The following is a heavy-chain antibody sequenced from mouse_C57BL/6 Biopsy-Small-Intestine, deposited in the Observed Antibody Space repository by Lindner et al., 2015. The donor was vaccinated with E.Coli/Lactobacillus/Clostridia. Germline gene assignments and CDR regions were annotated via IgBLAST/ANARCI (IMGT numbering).Heavy chain of an antibody. V-gene: IGHV1-39*01. J-gene: IGHJ3*01. Sequence: VQLQESGPELVKPGASVQISCKASGYSFTDYNMNWVKRSNGKSLEWIGVINPNYGTARYNQKFKGKATLTVDQSSSTAYMQLNSLTSEDSAVYYCARQTWFASWGQGTLVTVSA. CDR1: GYSFTDYN. CDR2: INPNYGTA. CDR3: ARQTWFAS.